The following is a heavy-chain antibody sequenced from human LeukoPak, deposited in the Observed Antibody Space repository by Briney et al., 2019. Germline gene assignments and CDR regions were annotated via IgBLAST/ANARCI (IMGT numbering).Heavy chain of an antibody. CDR2: IYYSGST. CDR3: ARARYVNSFYAFDI. CDR1: GYSISSSNW. Sequence: SDTLSLTCAVSGYSISSSNWWGWIRQPPGKGLEWIGYIYYSGSTYYNPSLKSRVTMSVDTSQKQFFLKLSSVTAADTAVYYCARARYVNSFYAFDIWGQGTLVTVSS. V-gene: IGHV4-28*03. J-gene: IGHJ3*02. D-gene: IGHD3-9*01.